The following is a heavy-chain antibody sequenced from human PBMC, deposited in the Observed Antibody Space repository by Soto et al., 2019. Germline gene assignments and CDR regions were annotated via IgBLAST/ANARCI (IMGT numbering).Heavy chain of an antibody. V-gene: IGHV1-18*01. CDR3: ASFSIAATDPYGMDV. CDR2: ISAYNGNT. D-gene: IGHD6-13*01. Sequence: QVQLVQSGAEVKKPGASVKVSCKASGYTFTSYGITWVRQAPGQGLEWMGWISAYNGNTNYAQKLQGRVTMTTDTSTSTAYMELRSLRSDDTAVYYCASFSIAATDPYGMDVWGQGTTVTVSS. J-gene: IGHJ6*02. CDR1: GYTFTSYG.